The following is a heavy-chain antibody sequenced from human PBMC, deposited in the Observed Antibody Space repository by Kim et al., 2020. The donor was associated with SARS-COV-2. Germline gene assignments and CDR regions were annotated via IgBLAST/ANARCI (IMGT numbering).Heavy chain of an antibody. CDR2: ISGSGGST. J-gene: IGHJ5*02. V-gene: IGHV3-23*01. CDR3: AKVPDPAHGPLNWFDP. D-gene: IGHD2-8*01. Sequence: GGSLRLSCAASGFTFSSYAMSWVRQAPGKGLEWVSAISGSGGSTYYADSVKGRFTISRDNSKNTLYLQMNSLRAEDTAVYYCAKVPDPAHGPLNWFDPWGQGTLVTVSS. CDR1: GFTFSSYA.